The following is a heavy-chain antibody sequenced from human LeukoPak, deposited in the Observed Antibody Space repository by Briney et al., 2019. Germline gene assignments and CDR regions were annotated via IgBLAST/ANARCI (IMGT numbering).Heavy chain of an antibody. CDR3: AKDRRPNSYNSRWLDY. CDR2: ISGSGGST. V-gene: IGHV3-23*01. D-gene: IGHD6-13*01. Sequence: GGSLRLSCAASGFTFSSCAMSWVRQAPGKGLEWVSAISGSGGSTYYADSVKGRFTISRDNSKNTLYLQMNSLRAEDTAVYYCAKDRRPNSYNSRWLDYWGQGTLITVSS. J-gene: IGHJ4*02. CDR1: GFTFSSCA.